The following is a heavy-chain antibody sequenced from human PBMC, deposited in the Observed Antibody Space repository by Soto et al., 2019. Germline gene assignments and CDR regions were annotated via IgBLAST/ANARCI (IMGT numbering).Heavy chain of an antibody. CDR3: ARDQGSHPGD. CDR2: IHHSGST. V-gene: IGHV4-4*02. Sequence: QVQLQESGPGLVRPSGTVSLTCAVSGVSISSDNWWSWVRQPPGKALEWIGEIHHSGSTNYNPSLKSRVTMSVVPSKDLFSLTLSSVTAADTAFYHCARDQGSHPGDWGQGTLVSVSS. CDR1: GVSISSDNW. D-gene: IGHD6-13*01. J-gene: IGHJ4*02.